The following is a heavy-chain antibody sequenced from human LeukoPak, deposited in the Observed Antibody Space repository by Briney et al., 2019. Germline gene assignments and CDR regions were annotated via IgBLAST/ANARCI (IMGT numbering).Heavy chain of an antibody. CDR1: GGSFSGYY. J-gene: IGHJ4*02. CDR3: ARMRDDFWSGYHYFDY. CDR2: IYYSGST. V-gene: IGHV4-59*01. Sequence: PSETLSLTCAVYGGSFSGYYWSWIRQPPGKGLEWIGYIYYSGSTNYNPSLKSRVTISVDTSKNQFSLKLSSVTAADTAVYYCARMRDDFWSGYHYFDYWGQGTLVTVSS. D-gene: IGHD3-3*01.